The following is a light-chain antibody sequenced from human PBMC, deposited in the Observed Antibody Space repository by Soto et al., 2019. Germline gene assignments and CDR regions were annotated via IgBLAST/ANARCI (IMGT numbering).Light chain of an antibody. CDR2: GAS. J-gene: IGKJ1*01. CDR3: QQYNNCPWT. CDR1: QSVSSN. V-gene: IGKV3-15*01. Sequence: EIVMTQSPATLSVSPGERATLSCRASQSVSSNLAWYQQKPGQAPRLLIYGASTRATGIPARFSGSGSGTDFTLTIPSLQSEDFAVSYCQQYNNCPWTFGQGTKVEIK.